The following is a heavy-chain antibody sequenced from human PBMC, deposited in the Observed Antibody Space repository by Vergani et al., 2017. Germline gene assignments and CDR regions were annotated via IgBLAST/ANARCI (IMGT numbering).Heavy chain of an antibody. CDR3: VKAAGSYENFFDS. CDR2: LTVGGGST. D-gene: IGHD1-26*01. J-gene: IGHJ4*02. Sequence: EVQLLESGGSLKQPGGSVRLACAASGSTFSTYAMHWVRQAPGKGLEWVSLLTVGGGSTYYTYSFKGLVIISRENSRDTLSLQMNSLRPEDTATYYCVKAAGSYENFFDSWGKGTLVTVSS. V-gene: IGHV3-23*01. CDR1: GSTFSTYA.